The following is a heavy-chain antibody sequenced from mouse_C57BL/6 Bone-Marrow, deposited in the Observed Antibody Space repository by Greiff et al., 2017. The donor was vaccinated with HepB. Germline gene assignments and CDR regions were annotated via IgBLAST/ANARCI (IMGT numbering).Heavy chain of an antibody. CDR2: IDPSDSYT. Sequence: VQLQQPGAELVMPGASVKLSCKASGYTFTSYWMHWVKQRPGQGLEWIGEIDPSDSYTNYNQKFKGKSTLTVDKSSSTAYMQLSSLTSEYSAVYYCLMVTDYYAMDYWGQGTSVTVSS. J-gene: IGHJ4*01. V-gene: IGHV1-69*01. D-gene: IGHD2-2*01. CDR3: LMVTDYYAMDY. CDR1: GYTFTSYW.